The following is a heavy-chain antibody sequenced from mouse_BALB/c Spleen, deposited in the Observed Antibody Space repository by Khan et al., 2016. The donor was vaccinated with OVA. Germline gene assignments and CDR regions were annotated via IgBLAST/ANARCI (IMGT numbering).Heavy chain of an antibody. CDR1: GYTFTNYG. CDR3: ARGASYWYFDV. Sequence: QIQLVQSGPELKKPGETVKISCKASGYTFTNYGMNWVKQAPGKGLKWMGWINTYTGAPNYTDDFKGRFAFSLDTSASTAYLQINNLKNEDMATYFCARGASYWYFDVWGAGTTVTVSS. CDR2: INTYTGAP. J-gene: IGHJ1*01. V-gene: IGHV9-1*02.